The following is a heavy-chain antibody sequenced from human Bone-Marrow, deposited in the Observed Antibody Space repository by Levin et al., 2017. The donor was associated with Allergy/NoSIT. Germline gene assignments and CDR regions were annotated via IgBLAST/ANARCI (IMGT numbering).Heavy chain of an antibody. D-gene: IGHD4-17*01. Sequence: LSLTCAASGFTFRSYWMSWVRQAPGKGLEWVANIKQDGSEKYYVDSVKGRFTISRDNAKNSLYLQMNSLRAEDTAVYYCARVGPTVTTSGYYYYYMDVWGKGTTVTVSS. V-gene: IGHV3-7*04. CDR3: ARVGPTVTTSGYYYYYMDV. CDR1: GFTFRSYW. J-gene: IGHJ6*03. CDR2: IKQDGSEK.